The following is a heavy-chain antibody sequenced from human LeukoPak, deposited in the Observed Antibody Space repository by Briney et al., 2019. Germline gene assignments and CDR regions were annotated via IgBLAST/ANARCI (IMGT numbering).Heavy chain of an antibody. J-gene: IGHJ4*02. D-gene: IGHD6-19*01. CDR2: ISDRGDNK. CDR1: GFTFNTYV. V-gene: IGHV3-23*01. CDR3: AKSSRYGTGWYGRIDY. Sequence: PGGSLRLSCAASGFTFNTYVMSWVRQAPGKGLGWVSGISDRGDNKQYTDSVKGRLTISRDNSKNTLYLQMNSLRADDTAVCYCAKSSRYGTGWYGRIDYWGQGTLVTVS.